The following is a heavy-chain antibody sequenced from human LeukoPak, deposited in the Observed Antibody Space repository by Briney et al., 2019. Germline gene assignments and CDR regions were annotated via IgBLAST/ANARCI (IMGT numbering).Heavy chain of an antibody. V-gene: IGHV3-73*01. D-gene: IGHD2-2*01. CDR1: GFTFSGSA. CDR3: AKDPLVVVPAAYGY. Sequence: PGGSLRLSCAVSGFTFSGSAMHWVRQASGKGLEWVGRIRSKANSYATAYAASVKGKFTISRDDSKNTAYLQMNSLRAEDTAVYYCAKDPLVVVPAAYGYWGQGTLVTVSS. J-gene: IGHJ4*02. CDR2: IRSKANSYAT.